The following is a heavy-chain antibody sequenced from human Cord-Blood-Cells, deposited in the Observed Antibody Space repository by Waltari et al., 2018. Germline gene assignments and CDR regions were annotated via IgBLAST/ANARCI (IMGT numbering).Heavy chain of an antibody. CDR1: GGTFSSYA. Sequence: QVQLVQSGAEVKKPGSSVKVSCKASGGTFSSYAISWVRQAPGQGLEWMGWIIPIFGTAKYAQKFQVRVTITADESTSTAYMELSSLRSEDTAVYYCAREVELGYSSSSIAYYWGQGTLVTVSS. J-gene: IGHJ4*02. V-gene: IGHV1-69*01. CDR2: IIPIFGTA. CDR3: AREVELGYSSSSIAYY. D-gene: IGHD6-13*01.